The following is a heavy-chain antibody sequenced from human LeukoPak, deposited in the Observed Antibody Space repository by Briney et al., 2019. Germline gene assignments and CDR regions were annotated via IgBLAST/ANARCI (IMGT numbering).Heavy chain of an antibody. CDR3: AKDRVAVADGVYYFDY. CDR1: GFTFRSYA. Sequence: GGSLRLSCAASGFTFRSYAMSWVRQAPGKGLEWVSAISGSGGSTYYADSVKGRFTISRDNSKNTLYLQMNSLRAEDTAVYYCAKDRVAVADGVYYFDYWGQGTLVTVSS. CDR2: ISGSGGST. D-gene: IGHD6-19*01. J-gene: IGHJ4*02. V-gene: IGHV3-23*01.